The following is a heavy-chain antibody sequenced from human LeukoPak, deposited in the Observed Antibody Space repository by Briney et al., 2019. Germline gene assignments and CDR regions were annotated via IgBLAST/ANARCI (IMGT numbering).Heavy chain of an antibody. CDR3: AKEQGSGSRLPDY. Sequence: PGGSLRLSCAASGFTFSSYWMSWVRQAPGKGLEWVANIKQDGSEKYYVDSVKGRFTISRDNAKNSLYLQMNSLRAEDTAVYYCAKEQGSGSRLPDYWGQGTLVTVSS. CDR1: GFTFSSYW. D-gene: IGHD3-10*01. V-gene: IGHV3-7*03. J-gene: IGHJ4*02. CDR2: IKQDGSEK.